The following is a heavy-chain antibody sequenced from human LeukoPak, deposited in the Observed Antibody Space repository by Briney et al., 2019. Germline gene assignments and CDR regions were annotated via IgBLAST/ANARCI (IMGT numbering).Heavy chain of an antibody. CDR1: GYTFTDYY. CDR2: INPNSGDT. V-gene: IGHV1-2*02. Sequence: ASVKVSCKVSGYTFTDYYINWVRQAPGQGLEWMGWINPNSGDTNYAQKFQDRVTMTRDTSISTAYIELNLLRSDDTAVYYCARGDYYGSPKVVAAWGQGTLVTVSS. J-gene: IGHJ5*02. CDR3: ARGDYYGSPKVVAA. D-gene: IGHD3-10*01.